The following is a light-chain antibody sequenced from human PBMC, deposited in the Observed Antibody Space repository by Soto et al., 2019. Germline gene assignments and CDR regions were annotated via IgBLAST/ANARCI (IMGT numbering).Light chain of an antibody. CDR1: QSVSSSY. CDR2: GAS. V-gene: IGKV3-20*01. Sequence: EIVLTQSPGTLSLSPGERATLSCRASQSVSSSYLAWYQQKPGQAPRLLIYGASSRATGIPDRFRGSGSGTDFTLTISRLEPEDFAGYYCQQYGSSPPTFGQGTKVEIK. J-gene: IGKJ1*01. CDR3: QQYGSSPPT.